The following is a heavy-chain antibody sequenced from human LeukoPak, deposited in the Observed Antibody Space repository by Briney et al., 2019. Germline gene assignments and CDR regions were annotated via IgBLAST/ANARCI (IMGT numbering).Heavy chain of an antibody. D-gene: IGHD5-18*01. CDR2: ITSSSSYI. J-gene: IGHJ6*03. CDR3: TRDGDTTMVGGYYYYMDV. V-gene: IGHV3-21*01. Sequence: GGSLRLSCAASGFTFSRYTMNWVRQAPGKGLEWVSSITSSSSYIYYADSVKGRFTISRDNAKNSLYLQMNSLRAEDTAVYYCTRDGDTTMVGGYYYYMDVWGKGTTVTVSS. CDR1: GFTFSRYT.